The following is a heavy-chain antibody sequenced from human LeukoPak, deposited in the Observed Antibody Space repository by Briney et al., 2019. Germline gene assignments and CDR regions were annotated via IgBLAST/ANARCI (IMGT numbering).Heavy chain of an antibody. CDR1: GFTFSSYW. CDR2: IKHDGTEK. D-gene: IGHD5-12*01. Sequence: AGGSLRLSCAASGFTFSSYWMTWVRQAPGKGLEWVAYIKHDGTEKSYVDSVKGRFTISRDNDKHPLFLQINSLRVEDTAMYYCAREATGDLDYWGQGTLVTVSS. V-gene: IGHV3-7*03. J-gene: IGHJ4*02. CDR3: AREATGDLDY.